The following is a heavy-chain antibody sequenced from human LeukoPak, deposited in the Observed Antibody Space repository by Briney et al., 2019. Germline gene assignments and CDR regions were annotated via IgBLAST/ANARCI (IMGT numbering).Heavy chain of an antibody. CDR3: SRAKAPRYYDFWSGFTDVFDS. Sequence: ASVKVSCKASGYTFTDYYMHWVRQPPAQGLEWMGWINPNSGGTNYAQKFQGTVTMTTDTSLTTAYMELSMLRSDDTAGYFCSRAKAPRYYDFWSGFTDVFDSGGRGRIVTVSS. D-gene: IGHD3-3*01. CDR2: INPNSGGT. J-gene: IGHJ3*02. V-gene: IGHV1-2*02. CDR1: GYTFTDYY.